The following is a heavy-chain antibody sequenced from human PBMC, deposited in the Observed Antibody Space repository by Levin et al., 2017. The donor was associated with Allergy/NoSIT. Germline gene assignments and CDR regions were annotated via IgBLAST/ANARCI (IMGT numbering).Heavy chain of an antibody. V-gene: IGHV1-18*01. Sequence: GESLKISCKASGYSFTTYGIIWVRQAPGQGLEWMGWISGYNGNTNYAQTLQGRVTVTTDTSTNTAYMELRSLRSDDTAVYYCARAGSYSYGRESDYWGQGTLVTVSS. CDR2: ISGYNGNT. J-gene: IGHJ4*02. CDR1: GYSFTTYG. D-gene: IGHD5-18*01. CDR3: ARAGSYSYGRESDY.